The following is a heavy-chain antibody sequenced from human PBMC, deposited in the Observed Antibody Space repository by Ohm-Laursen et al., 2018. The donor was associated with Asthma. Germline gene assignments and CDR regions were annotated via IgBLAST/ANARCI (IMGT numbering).Heavy chain of an antibody. J-gene: IGHJ4*02. CDR2: ISAYNGNT. Sequence: ASVKVSCNDSGYTFTSYGISGVRQAPGQGLEWMGLISAYNGNTNYAQKLQGRVTMTTDTSTSTAYMELRSLRSDDTAVYYCARDSIVGATPFDYWGQGTLVTVSS. V-gene: IGHV1-18*01. CDR1: GYTFTSYG. CDR3: ARDSIVGATPFDY. D-gene: IGHD1-26*01.